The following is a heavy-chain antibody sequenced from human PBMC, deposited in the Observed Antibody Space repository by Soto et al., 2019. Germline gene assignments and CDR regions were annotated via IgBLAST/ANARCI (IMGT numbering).Heavy chain of an antibody. V-gene: IGHV3-23*01. CDR1: GFTFSSYA. D-gene: IGHD3-3*01. J-gene: IGHJ4*02. Sequence: PGGSLRLSCAASGFTFSSYAMSWVRQAPGKGLEWVSAISGSGGSTYYADSVKGRFTISRDNSKNTLYLQMNSLRAEDTAVYYCAKDQAIFGVVIHNFDYWGQGTLVTVSS. CDR3: AKDQAIFGVVIHNFDY. CDR2: ISGSGGST.